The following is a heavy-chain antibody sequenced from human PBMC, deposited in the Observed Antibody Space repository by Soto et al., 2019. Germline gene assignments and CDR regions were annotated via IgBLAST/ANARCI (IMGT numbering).Heavy chain of an antibody. CDR3: ARARSLQPQLVRSNWFDP. D-gene: IGHD6-13*01. J-gene: IGHJ5*02. CDR1: GGSISSGGYY. V-gene: IGHV4-31*03. Sequence: PSETLSLTCTVSGGSISSGGYYWSWIRQHPGKGLEWIGYIYYSGSTYYNPSLKSRVTISVDTSKNQFSLKLSSVTAADTAVYYCARARSLQPQLVRSNWFDPWGQGPLVTVSS. CDR2: IYYSGST.